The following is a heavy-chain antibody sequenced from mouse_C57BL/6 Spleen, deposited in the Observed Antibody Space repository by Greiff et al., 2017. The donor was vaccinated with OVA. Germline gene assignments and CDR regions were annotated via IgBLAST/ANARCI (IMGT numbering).Heavy chain of an antibody. V-gene: IGHV1-76*01. J-gene: IGHJ1*03. CDR2: IYPGSGNT. CDR3: ARNVYYGYDDWYFDV. CDR1: GYTFTDYY. Sequence: LVESGAELVRPAASVKLSCKASGYTFTDYYINWVKQRPGQGLEWIARIYPGSGNTYYNEKFKGKATLTAEKSSSTAYMQLSSLTSEDSAVYFCARNVYYGYDDWYFDVWGTGTTVTVSS. D-gene: IGHD2-2*01.